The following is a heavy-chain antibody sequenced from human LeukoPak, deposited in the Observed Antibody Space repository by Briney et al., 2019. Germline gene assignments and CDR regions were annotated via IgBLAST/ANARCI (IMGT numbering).Heavy chain of an antibody. Sequence: GGSLRLSCAASGFTFDDYAMHWVRQAPGKGLEWVSGISWNSGSIGYADSVKGRLTISRDNAKNSLYLQMNSLRAEDTALYYCAKDIRAAAGLSIDYWGQGTLVTVSS. D-gene: IGHD6-13*01. CDR3: AKDIRAAAGLSIDY. V-gene: IGHV3-9*01. J-gene: IGHJ4*02. CDR2: ISWNSGSI. CDR1: GFTFDDYA.